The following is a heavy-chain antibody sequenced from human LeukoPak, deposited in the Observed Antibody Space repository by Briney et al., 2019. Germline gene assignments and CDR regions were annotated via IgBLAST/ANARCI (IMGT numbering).Heavy chain of an antibody. CDR2: ISNSCNTV. Sequence: GGSLTLPCAACGFTLSGFGLKWVPQATGKGGEWISYISNSCNTVYYADSVRGPFTFSRDNATNSLYLQMNSLRAEDTAVYYCARDLVSGAYTFDVWGQGTMVTVSS. CDR3: ARDLVSGAYTFDV. J-gene: IGHJ3*01. V-gene: IGHV3-48*03. D-gene: IGHD3-16*01. CDR1: GFTLSGFG.